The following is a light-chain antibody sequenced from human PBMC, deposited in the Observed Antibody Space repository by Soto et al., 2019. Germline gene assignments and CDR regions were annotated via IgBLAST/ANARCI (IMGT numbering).Light chain of an antibody. CDR2: EVS. V-gene: IGLV2-14*01. CDR1: SXDVGGYNY. J-gene: IGLJ1*01. CDR3: TSYTSTSTYV. Sequence: QSXLTQPASVSGXXXXSXXXXXXGTSXDVGGYNYVSWYQQHPGKAPKLMIFEVSNRPSGVSNRFSGSKSGNTASLTISGLQAEDEADYYCTSYTSTSTYVFGTGTKLTVL.